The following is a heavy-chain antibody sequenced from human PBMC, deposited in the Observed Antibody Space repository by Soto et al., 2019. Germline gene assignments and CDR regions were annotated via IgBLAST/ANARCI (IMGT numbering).Heavy chain of an antibody. Sequence: SETPSLTCTVSGGSVSSGSYYWSWIRQPPGKGLEWIGYIYYSGSTNYNPSLKSRVTISVDTSKNQFSLKLSSVTAADTAVYYCASCRVVAASQDPNWFDPWGQGTLVTVSS. D-gene: IGHD2-15*01. CDR1: GGSVSSGSYY. CDR2: IYYSGST. V-gene: IGHV4-61*01. J-gene: IGHJ5*02. CDR3: ASCRVVAASQDPNWFDP.